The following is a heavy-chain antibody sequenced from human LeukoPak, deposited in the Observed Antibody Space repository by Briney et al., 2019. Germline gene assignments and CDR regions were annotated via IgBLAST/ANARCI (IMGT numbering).Heavy chain of an antibody. CDR2: ISGSGGSI. Sequence: PGGSLRLSCAASGFTFSSYAMSWVRQAPGKGLEWVSAISGSGGSIYYADSVKGRFTISRDNAKNSLYLQMNSLRAEDTAVYYCARAMVRGVIITYPFDIWGQGTMVTVSS. V-gene: IGHV3-23*01. CDR1: GFTFSSYA. D-gene: IGHD3-10*01. CDR3: ARAMVRGVIITYPFDI. J-gene: IGHJ3*02.